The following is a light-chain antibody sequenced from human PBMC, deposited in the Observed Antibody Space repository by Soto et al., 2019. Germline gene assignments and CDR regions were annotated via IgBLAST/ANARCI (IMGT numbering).Light chain of an antibody. CDR2: GAP. V-gene: IGKV3-20*01. CDR3: QQYGSSPQT. J-gene: IGKJ1*01. CDR1: QSVSNSQ. Sequence: EIVLTQSPGTLSLSPGERATLSCRASQSVSNSQLAWYQQKPGQAPRLLMFGAPSRATGIPDRFSGSGAGTDFTLTISRLEAEDFAVYYCQQYGSSPQTFGQGTKVEIK.